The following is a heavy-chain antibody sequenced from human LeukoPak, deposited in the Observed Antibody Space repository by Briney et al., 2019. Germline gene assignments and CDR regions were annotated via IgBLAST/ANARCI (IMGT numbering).Heavy chain of an antibody. D-gene: IGHD5-12*01. CDR2: IYYSGST. CDR1: GGSISSSSYY. J-gene: IGHJ3*02. CDR3: ARERDGYNFLSGLHAFDI. Sequence: SETLSLTCTVSGGSISSSSYYWGWIRQPPGKGLEWIGSIYYSGSTYYNPSLKSRVTISVDTSKNQFSLKLSSVTAADTAVYYCARERDGYNFLSGLHAFDIWGQGTMVTVSS. V-gene: IGHV4-39*07.